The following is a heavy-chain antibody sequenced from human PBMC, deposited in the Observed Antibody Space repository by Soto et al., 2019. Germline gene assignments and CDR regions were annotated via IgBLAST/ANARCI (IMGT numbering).Heavy chain of an antibody. CDR3: GSSGWSAYYYGMDV. J-gene: IGHJ6*02. CDR1: GFTFSSYS. V-gene: IGHV3-21*01. CDR2: ISSSSSYI. D-gene: IGHD6-19*01. Sequence: EVQLVESGGGLVKPGGSLRLSCAASGFTFSSYSMNWVRQAPGKGLEWVSYISSSSSYIYYADSVKGLFTISRDNGKNALYRQMNSLRAEDTAVYYCGSSGWSAYYYGMDVWGQGTTVAVSS.